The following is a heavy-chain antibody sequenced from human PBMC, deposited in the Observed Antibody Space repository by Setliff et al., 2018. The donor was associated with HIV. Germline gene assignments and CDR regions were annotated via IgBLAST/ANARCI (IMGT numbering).Heavy chain of an antibody. CDR3: ARGRTYYFDRSGYFSWFYFDF. D-gene: IGHD3-22*01. CDR2: IYHRGNT. CDR1: GYSISSGYY. Sequence: SETLSLTCAVSGYSISSGYYWGWIRQPPGKGLEWIGSIYHRGNTYYNPSLKSRVTISVDTSKNQFSLKLSSVTAADTAVYYCARGRTYYFDRSGYFSWFYFDFWGQGKLVTVSS. J-gene: IGHJ4*02. V-gene: IGHV4-38-2*01.